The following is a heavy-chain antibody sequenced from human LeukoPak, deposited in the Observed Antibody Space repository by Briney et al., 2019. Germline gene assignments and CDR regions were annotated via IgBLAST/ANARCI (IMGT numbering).Heavy chain of an antibody. V-gene: IGHV4-39*01. D-gene: IGHD1-14*01. J-gene: IGHJ4*02. CDR1: GGSISSGDYY. CDR3: GSATSAPQVYHSDY. Sequence: SQTLSLTCTVSGGSISSGDYYWDWIRQAPGKGLEWIGTTYYRGITYYNWSLKSRVTISVDTSKNQFSLKVTSVTAADTAVYYCGSATSAPQVYHSDYRGQGTLVTVSS. CDR2: TYYRGIT.